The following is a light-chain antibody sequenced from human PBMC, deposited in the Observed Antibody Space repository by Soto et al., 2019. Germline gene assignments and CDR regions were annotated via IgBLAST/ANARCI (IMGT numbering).Light chain of an antibody. J-gene: IGKJ4*01. V-gene: IGKV1-9*01. CDR3: QQLESYPSN. Sequence: IQLPQSPSSLSASVGDRVPITCRASQGISNFLAWYEQKPGKASKLLIYAASTLQSGVPPRFRGSGPVTDVTLTISSRQPEDLPTYYCQQLESYPSNFGGGTKVESK. CDR2: AAS. CDR1: QGISNF.